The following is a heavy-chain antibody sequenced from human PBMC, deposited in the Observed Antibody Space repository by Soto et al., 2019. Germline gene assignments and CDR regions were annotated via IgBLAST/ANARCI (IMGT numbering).Heavy chain of an antibody. CDR1: GYTFTSYA. D-gene: IGHD3-10*01. Sequence: GASVKVSWKASGYTFTSYAMHWVRQAPGQRLEWMGWINAGNGNTKYSQKFQGRVTITRDTSASTAYMELSSLRSEDTAVYYCARDPEWFGYYGSGPELPDVWAQGTTVTVSS. CDR3: ARDPEWFGYYGSGPELPDV. J-gene: IGHJ6*02. CDR2: INAGNGNT. V-gene: IGHV1-3*01.